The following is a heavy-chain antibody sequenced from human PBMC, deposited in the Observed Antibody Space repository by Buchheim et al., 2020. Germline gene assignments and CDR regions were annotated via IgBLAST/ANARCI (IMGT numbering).Heavy chain of an antibody. D-gene: IGHD6-13*01. CDR3: ARAPTPYSSSWYDYYYGMDV. J-gene: IGHJ6*02. CDR2: ISDTSSTI. Sequence: EVELVESGGGLVQPGGSLRLSCAVPGFSFSTYSMDWVRQAPGKGLEWLAYISDTSSTIYYGDSVKGRFTVSRDNAQNALYLQMNSLRVEDTAVYYCARAPTPYSSSWYDYYYGMDVWGQGTT. CDR1: GFSFSTYS. V-gene: IGHV3-48*04.